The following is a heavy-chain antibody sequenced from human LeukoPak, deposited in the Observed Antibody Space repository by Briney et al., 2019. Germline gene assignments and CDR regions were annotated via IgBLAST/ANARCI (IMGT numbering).Heavy chain of an antibody. CDR3: AREMAGGTTLKRTGMDV. V-gene: IGHV1-46*01. CDR2: INPSGGST. CDR1: GYTFTSYY. D-gene: IGHD1-7*01. J-gene: IGHJ6*02. Sequence: ASVKVSCKASGYTFTSYYMHWVRQAPGQGLEWMGIINPSGGSTSYAQKFRGRVTMTRDTSTSTVYMELSSLRSEDTAVYYCAREMAGGTTLKRTGMDVWGQGTTVTVSS.